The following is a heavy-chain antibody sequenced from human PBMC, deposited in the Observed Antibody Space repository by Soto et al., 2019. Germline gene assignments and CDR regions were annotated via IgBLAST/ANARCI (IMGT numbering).Heavy chain of an antibody. V-gene: IGHV4-39*01. Sequence: SETLSLTCTVSGGSISSSSYYWGWIRQPPGKGLEWIGSIYYSGSTYYNPSLKSRVTISVDTSKNQFSLKLSSVTAADTAVYYCASLVRGVTVWFDPWGQATLVTVSS. CDR1: GGSISSSSYY. J-gene: IGHJ5*02. CDR2: IYYSGST. CDR3: ASLVRGVTVWFDP. D-gene: IGHD3-10*01.